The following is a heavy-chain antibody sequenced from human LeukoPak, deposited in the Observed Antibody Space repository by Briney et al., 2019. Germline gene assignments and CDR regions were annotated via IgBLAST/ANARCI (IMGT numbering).Heavy chain of an antibody. CDR1: GNSVSSYY. CDR3: ARLSDLYNGTYLLDS. V-gene: IGHV4-59*08. J-gene: IGHJ4*02. D-gene: IGHD1-26*01. CDR2: GDHFGGA. Sequence: RSSETLSLTCSVSGNSVSSYYWSWIRQPPGKGLEWVGYGDHFGGAIYNPSIKSRVTISVDTSNNQFSLRLTSVTAADTAVYHCARLSDLYNGTYLLDSWSQGTLVTVSS.